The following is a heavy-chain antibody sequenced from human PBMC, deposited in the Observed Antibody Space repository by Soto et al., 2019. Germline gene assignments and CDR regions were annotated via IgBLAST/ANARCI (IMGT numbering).Heavy chain of an antibody. D-gene: IGHD5-12*01. CDR3: VRDASSGYRGWWDP. V-gene: IGHV1-18*01. J-gene: IGHJ5*02. CDR1: GYTFTLYG. CDR2: LIPYNGDR. Sequence: ASVKVSCKASGYTFTLYGISWVRQAPGQGLEWMGLLIPYNGDRIYAQKFQGRVILTTDTATNTAYMELGSLRSDDTAVYYCVRDASSGYRGWWDPWGQGTLVTVSS.